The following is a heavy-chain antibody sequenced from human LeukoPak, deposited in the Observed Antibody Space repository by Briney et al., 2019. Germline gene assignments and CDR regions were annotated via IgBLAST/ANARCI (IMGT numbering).Heavy chain of an antibody. V-gene: IGHV3-21*01. CDR2: ISSSSKNI. Sequence: GGSLRLSCAASGFTFSTYSMNWVRQAPGKGLEWVSSISSSSKNINYADSVEGRFTIARDNANNLLYLQMNSLRDEDTAVYYCARAWAVADNNWFDPWGQGTLVTVSS. CDR3: ARAWAVADNNWFDP. J-gene: IGHJ5*02. D-gene: IGHD6-19*01. CDR1: GFTFSTYS.